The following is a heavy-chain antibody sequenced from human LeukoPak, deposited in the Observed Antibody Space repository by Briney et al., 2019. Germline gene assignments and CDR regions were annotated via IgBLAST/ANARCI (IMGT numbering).Heavy chain of an antibody. CDR3: ARSGSGYLRYYFDY. D-gene: IGHD5-12*01. CDR1: GGSISSSSYY. J-gene: IGHJ4*02. V-gene: IGHV4-39*07. Sequence: SETLSLTCTVSGGSISSSSYYWGWIRQPPGKGLEWIGSMYSSGSTYYNPSLRSRVTISVDTSKNQFSLKLSSVTAADTAVYYCARSGSGYLRYYFDYWGQGTLVTVSS. CDR2: MYSSGST.